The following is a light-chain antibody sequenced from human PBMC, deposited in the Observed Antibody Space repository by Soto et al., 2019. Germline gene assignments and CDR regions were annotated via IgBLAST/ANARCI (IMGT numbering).Light chain of an antibody. Sequence: DIQMTQSPSSLSASVGDRVTITCRASQSISNYLNWYQQKPGKAPNRLIYAVSSLRSGVPSRFSGSGSGTDFTLTISSLQPEDFATYYCHQSYSTARTFGQGTKLEIK. CDR2: AVS. J-gene: IGKJ2*01. CDR1: QSISNY. V-gene: IGKV1-39*01. CDR3: HQSYSTART.